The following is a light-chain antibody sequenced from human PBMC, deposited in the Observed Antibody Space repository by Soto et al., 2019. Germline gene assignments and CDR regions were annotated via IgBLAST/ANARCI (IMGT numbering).Light chain of an antibody. CDR2: LAS. Sequence: DIQMTQSPSTLSASVGDSVTITCRASQSIGNWLAWYQQKPGKSPRLLIYLASNLDTGVPTRFSGSGFGTDFTLTISSLQPDDFATYYCQQYNSYSWTFGQGTKVYIK. CDR1: QSIGNW. CDR3: QQYNSYSWT. J-gene: IGKJ1*01. V-gene: IGKV1-5*03.